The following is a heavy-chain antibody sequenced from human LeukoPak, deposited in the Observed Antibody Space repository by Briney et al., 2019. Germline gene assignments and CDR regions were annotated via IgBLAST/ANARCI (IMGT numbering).Heavy chain of an antibody. CDR2: ISGSGGST. CDR3: AKDGPPIGYCSGGSCYAFDY. J-gene: IGHJ4*02. CDR1: GFTFSSYA. Sequence: GGSLRLSCAASGFTFSSYAMSWVRQAPGKGLEWVPAISGSGGSTYYADSVKGRFTISRDNSKNTLYLQMNSLRAEDTAVYYCAKDGPPIGYCSGGSCYAFDYWGQGTLVTVSS. D-gene: IGHD2-15*01. V-gene: IGHV3-23*01.